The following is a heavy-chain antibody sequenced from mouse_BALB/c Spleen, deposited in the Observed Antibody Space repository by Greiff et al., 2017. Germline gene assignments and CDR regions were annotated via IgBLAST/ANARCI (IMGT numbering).Heavy chain of an antibody. CDR2: IDPSDSYT. CDR1: GYTFTSYW. Sequence: QVQLQQPGAELVKPGASVKLSCKASGYTFTSYWMHWVKQRPGQGLEWIGEIDPSDSYTNYNQKFKGKATLTVDKSSSTAYMQLNSLTSEDSAVYYCARRGLGSSYAMDYWGQGTSVTVSS. J-gene: IGHJ4*01. CDR3: ARRGLGSSYAMDY. D-gene: IGHD1-1*01. V-gene: IGHV1-69*02.